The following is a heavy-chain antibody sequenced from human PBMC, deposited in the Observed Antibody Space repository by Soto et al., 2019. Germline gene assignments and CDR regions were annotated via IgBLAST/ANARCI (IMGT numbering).Heavy chain of an antibody. J-gene: IGHJ6*02. D-gene: IGHD6-19*01. Sequence: LSLTCTVSGGSISSYYWSWIRQPPGKGLEWIGYIYYSGSTNYNPSLKSRVTISVDTSKNQFSLKLSSVTAADTAVYYCARDLSSYSYYPNAMHFPCQGTMVTLSS. CDR2: IYYSGST. CDR3: ARDLSSYSYYPNAMHF. V-gene: IGHV4-59*13. CDR1: GGSISSYY.